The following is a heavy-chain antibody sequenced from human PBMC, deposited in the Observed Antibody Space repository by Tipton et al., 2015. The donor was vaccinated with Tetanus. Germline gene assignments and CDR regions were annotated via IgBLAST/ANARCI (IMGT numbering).Heavy chain of an antibody. CDR3: ARGRERCRGTNCHRATDY. V-gene: IGHV3-21*04. CDR2: ISGISTYI. J-gene: IGHJ4*02. D-gene: IGHD2-2*01. CDR1: GFPFSAYN. Sequence: SLRLSCAASGFPFSAYNMNWVRQAPGKGLEWVSSISGISTYINYADSLKGRFTISRDNSKNTLSLQMISLRAEDTAIYYCARGRERCRGTNCHRATDYWGQGTLVTVSS.